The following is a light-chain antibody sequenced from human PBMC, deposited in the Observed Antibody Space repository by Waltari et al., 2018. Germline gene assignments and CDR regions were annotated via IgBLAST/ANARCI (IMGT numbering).Light chain of an antibody. V-gene: IGKV1-5*03. CDR2: KAS. Sequence: IKLTHSPPTLSAPVGDRVTTTCRARQSISNLLAWYQQKPGKAPKYLISKASNLESGVPSRVSGSGSGTEFTLTISSLQPDDFASYYCQQYNGRFGQGTKVEMK. CDR1: QSISNL. J-gene: IGKJ1*01. CDR3: QQYNGR.